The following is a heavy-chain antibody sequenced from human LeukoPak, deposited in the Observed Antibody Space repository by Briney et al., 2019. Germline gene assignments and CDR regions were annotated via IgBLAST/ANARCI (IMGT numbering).Heavy chain of an antibody. D-gene: IGHD6-19*01. CDR3: ARPSGQWLVEFFQH. J-gene: IGHJ1*01. Sequence: GGSLRLSCAASGFTFSSYSMNWVRQAPGKGLEWVSYISSSSSTIYYADSVKGRFTISRDNGKNSLSLQMNSLRAEDTAVYYCARPSGQWLVEFFQHWGQGTLVTVSS. V-gene: IGHV3-48*04. CDR2: ISSSSSTI. CDR1: GFTFSSYS.